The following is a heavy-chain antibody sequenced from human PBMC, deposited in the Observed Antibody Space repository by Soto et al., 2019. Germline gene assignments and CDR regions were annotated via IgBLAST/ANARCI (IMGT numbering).Heavy chain of an antibody. D-gene: IGHD2-2*01. J-gene: IGHJ3*02. Sequence: PGGSLRLSCAASGFTFSSYAMSWVRQAPGKGLEWVSAISGSGGSTYYADSVKGRFTISRDNSKNTLYLQMNSLRAEDTAVYYCAKDNHIVVVPATPGTFDIWGQGTMVTVSS. CDR3: AKDNHIVVVPATPGTFDI. CDR2: ISGSGGST. CDR1: GFTFSSYA. V-gene: IGHV3-23*01.